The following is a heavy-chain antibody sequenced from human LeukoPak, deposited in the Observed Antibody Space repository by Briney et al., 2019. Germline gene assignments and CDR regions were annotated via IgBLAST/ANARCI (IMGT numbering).Heavy chain of an antibody. J-gene: IGHJ4*02. D-gene: IGHD1-1*01. Sequence: GGSLRLSCTVSGFAFGSEAMSWVRQSPARGLEWVASISPGGGTTYYADFVKGRFTISRDNSKNSLFVQMNRLRAEDTAVYFCAKSRSASANWALQIFDNWGQGTLVPVSS. CDR2: ISPGGGTT. CDR3: AKSRSASANWALQIFDN. V-gene: IGHV3-23*01. CDR1: GFAFGSEA.